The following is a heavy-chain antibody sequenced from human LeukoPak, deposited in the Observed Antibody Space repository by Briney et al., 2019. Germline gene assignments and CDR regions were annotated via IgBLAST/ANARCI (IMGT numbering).Heavy chain of an antibody. V-gene: IGHV3-23*01. CDR1: GFTFNTYA. CDR3: AKYYGDHVEYFQN. J-gene: IGHJ1*01. Sequence: GGSLRLSCVASGFTFNTYAMSWVRQAPGKGLEWVAAIGSGGGATFYADFVKGRFTISRDNSENTLHLQMNSLRAEDTAVYYFAKYYGDHVEYFQNWGQGTQVTVSS. D-gene: IGHD4-17*01. CDR2: IGSGGGAT.